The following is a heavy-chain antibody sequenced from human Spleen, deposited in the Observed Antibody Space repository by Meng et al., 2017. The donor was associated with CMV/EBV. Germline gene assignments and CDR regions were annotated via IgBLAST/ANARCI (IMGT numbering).Heavy chain of an antibody. V-gene: IGHV1-2*02. J-gene: IGHJ5*02. D-gene: IGHD2-2*01. Sequence: WVRQAPGQGLEWMGWINPNSGGTNYAQKFQGRVTMTRDTSISTAYMELSRLRSDDTAVYYCARDGRYCSSTSCHPNWFDPWGQGTLVTVSS. CDR2: INPNSGGT. CDR3: ARDGRYCSSTSCHPNWFDP.